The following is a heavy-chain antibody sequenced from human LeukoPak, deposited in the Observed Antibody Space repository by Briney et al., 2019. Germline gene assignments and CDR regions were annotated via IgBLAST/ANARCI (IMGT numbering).Heavy chain of an antibody. CDR1: GFTFDDYG. V-gene: IGHV3-23*01. J-gene: IGHJ4*02. CDR3: AKWGCSGGSCYPFDY. Sequence: GGSLRLSCAASGFTFDDYGMSWVRQAPGKGLEWVSAISGSGGKTYYADSVKGRFTISRDNSKNTLYLQMNSLRAEDTAVYYCAKWGCSGGSCYPFDYWGQGTLVTVSS. D-gene: IGHD2-15*01. CDR2: ISGSGGKT.